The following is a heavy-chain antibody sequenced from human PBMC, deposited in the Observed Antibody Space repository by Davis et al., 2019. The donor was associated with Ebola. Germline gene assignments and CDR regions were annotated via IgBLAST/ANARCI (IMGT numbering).Heavy chain of an antibody. CDR2: INSDGSSA. D-gene: IGHD4-23*01. CDR3: ARGQEFGGNSRIFDYHYHYYMDV. Sequence: GESLKISCAASGFAFSNSWMHWVRQAPGKGLVWVSRINSDGSSASYADSVKGRFTTSRNNAKNTLYLQMNSLRAEDTAVYYCARGQEFGGNSRIFDYHYHYYMDVWGRGTTVTVSS. CDR1: GFAFSNSW. J-gene: IGHJ6*03. V-gene: IGHV3-74*01.